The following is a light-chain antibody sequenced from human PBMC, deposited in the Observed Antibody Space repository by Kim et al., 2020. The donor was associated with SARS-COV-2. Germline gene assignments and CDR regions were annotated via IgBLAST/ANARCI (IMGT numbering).Light chain of an antibody. V-gene: IGLV1-44*01. CDR2: TTN. J-gene: IGLJ2*01. Sequence: QSVLTQPPSASGTPGQRVTISCSGSSSNIGRNTVSWYQQLPGTAPKVLIYTTNQRPSGVPDRFSGSKSGTSASLAISGLQSEDEADYYCAAWDDSLTGVIFGGGTQLTVL. CDR3: AAWDDSLTGVI. CDR1: SSNIGRNT.